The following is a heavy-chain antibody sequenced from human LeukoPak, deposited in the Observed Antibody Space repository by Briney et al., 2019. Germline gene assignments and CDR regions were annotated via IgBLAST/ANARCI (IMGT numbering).Heavy chain of an antibody. D-gene: IGHD5-18*01. V-gene: IGHV4-39*01. CDR3: ARLQIQLWSDAFDI. CDR2: IYYSGST. J-gene: IGHJ3*02. Sequence: SETLSLTCTVSGDSISSSSYYWGWIRQPPGKGLEWIGSIYYSGSTYYNPSLKSRVTISVDTSKNQFSLKLSSVTAADTAVYYCARLQIQLWSDAFDIWGQGTMVTVSS. CDR1: GDSISSSSYY.